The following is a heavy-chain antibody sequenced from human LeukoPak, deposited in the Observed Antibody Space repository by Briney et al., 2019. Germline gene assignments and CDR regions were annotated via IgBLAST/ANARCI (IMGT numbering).Heavy chain of an antibody. D-gene: IGHD3-16*01. CDR2: IKQDGSEK. CDR3: ARDRVGDY. V-gene: IGHV3-7*01. Sequence: QPGGSLRLSCAASGFTFSSYAMSWVRQAPGKGLEWVANIKQDGSEKYYVDSVKGRFIISRDNAKNTLYLQMNSLRAEDTAVYYCARDRVGDYWGQGTLVTVSS. CDR1: GFTFSSYA. J-gene: IGHJ4*02.